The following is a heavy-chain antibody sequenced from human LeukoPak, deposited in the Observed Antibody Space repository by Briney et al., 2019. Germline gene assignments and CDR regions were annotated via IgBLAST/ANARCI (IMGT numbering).Heavy chain of an antibody. CDR3: GRGGYSGYETLGRVDY. J-gene: IGHJ4*02. V-gene: IGHV4-30-2*01. D-gene: IGHD5-12*01. Sequence: SETLSLTCAVSGGSISSGGYSWSWFRQPPGKGLEWIGYIYNSGSTYYNPSLKSRVTISVDMSKNQFSLRLSSVTAADTAVYFCGRGGYSGYETLGRVDYWGQGTLVTVSS. CDR2: IYNSGST. CDR1: GGSISSGGYS.